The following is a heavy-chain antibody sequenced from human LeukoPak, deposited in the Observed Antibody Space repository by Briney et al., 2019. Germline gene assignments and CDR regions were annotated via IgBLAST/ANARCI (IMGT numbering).Heavy chain of an antibody. V-gene: IGHV3-74*01. J-gene: IGHJ4*02. Sequence: GGSLRLSCAASGFSFSTYWMHWVRKAPGKGLVWVSRINSDGSRTTYADSVKGRFTISRDNAKNTLYLQMNSLRAEDTAVYYCAGGFGFDYWGQGTLVTVSS. D-gene: IGHD3-10*01. CDR3: AGGFGFDY. CDR1: GFSFSTYW. CDR2: INSDGSRT.